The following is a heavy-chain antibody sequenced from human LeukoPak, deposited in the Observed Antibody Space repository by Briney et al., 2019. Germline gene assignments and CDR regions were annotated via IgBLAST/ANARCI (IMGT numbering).Heavy chain of an antibody. CDR3: ASGVKDWFDP. CDR2: IYTSGST. D-gene: IGHD3-3*01. V-gene: IGHV4-4*07. CDR1: GGPISSYY. Sequence: SETLSLTCTVSGGPISSYYWSWIRQPAGRGLEWIGRIYTSGSTNYNPSLKSRVTMSVDTSKNQFSLKLNSVTAADTAVYYCASGVKDWFDPWGQGTLVTVSS. J-gene: IGHJ5*02.